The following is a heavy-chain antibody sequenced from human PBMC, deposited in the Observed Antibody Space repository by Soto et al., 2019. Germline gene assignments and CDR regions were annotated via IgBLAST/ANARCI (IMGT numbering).Heavy chain of an antibody. D-gene: IGHD5-12*01. V-gene: IGHV3-21*01. Sequence: EVQLVESGGGLVKPGGSLRLSCAASGFTFSSYSMHWVRQAPGKGLEWVSYISTSSTYIYDADSVKGRFTISRDNAKNSLYLQMNSLRAEATALYYCAREGYSGYDFDYWGQGTLVTVSS. CDR1: GFTFSSYS. J-gene: IGHJ4*02. CDR2: ISTSSTYI. CDR3: AREGYSGYDFDY.